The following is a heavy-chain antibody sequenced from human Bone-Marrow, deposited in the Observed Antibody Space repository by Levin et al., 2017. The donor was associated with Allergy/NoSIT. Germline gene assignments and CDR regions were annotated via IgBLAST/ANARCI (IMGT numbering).Heavy chain of an antibody. Sequence: ASETLSLTCTVSGGSIGSSDYYWSWIRQTPGTGLEWIGCIYYIGHTYYDRSLRSRVTISVDTSKNQLSLKLRSVTAADTAVYYCARGGMFYHDSSGYPFDYWGQGTQVTVAS. CDR2: IYYIGHT. D-gene: IGHD3-22*01. CDR3: ARGGMFYHDSSGYPFDY. CDR1: GGSIGSSDYY. J-gene: IGHJ4*02. V-gene: IGHV4-30-4*01.